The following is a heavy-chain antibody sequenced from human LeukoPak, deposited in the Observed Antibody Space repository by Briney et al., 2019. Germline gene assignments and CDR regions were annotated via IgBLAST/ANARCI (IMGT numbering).Heavy chain of an antibody. CDR1: GFSFSSLE. CDR3: AKANGYSYGYRVDY. V-gene: IGHV3-48*03. J-gene: IGHJ4*02. Sequence: GGSLRLSCTTSGFSFSSLEMNWVRQAPGKGLGWVAHIDSTSTTIYYADSVKGRFTISRDNSKNTLYLQMNSLRAEDTAVYYCAKANGYSYGYRVDYWGQGTLVTVSS. D-gene: IGHD5-18*01. CDR2: IDSTSTTI.